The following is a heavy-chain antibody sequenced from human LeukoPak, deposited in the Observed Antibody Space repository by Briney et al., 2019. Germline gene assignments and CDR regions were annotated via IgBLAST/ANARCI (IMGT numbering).Heavy chain of an antibody. CDR1: GGSISSSSYY. D-gene: IGHD3-3*01. J-gene: IGHJ4*02. V-gene: IGHV4-39*01. Sequence: SETLSLTCTVSGGSISSSSYYWGWIRHPPGKGLEWIGSIYYSGSTYYNPSLKSRVTISVATSKNQFSLKLSSVTAADTAVYYCASLRFLEWFFGTTSEYYFDYWGQGTLVTVSS. CDR2: IYYSGST. CDR3: ASLRFLEWFFGTTSEYYFDY.